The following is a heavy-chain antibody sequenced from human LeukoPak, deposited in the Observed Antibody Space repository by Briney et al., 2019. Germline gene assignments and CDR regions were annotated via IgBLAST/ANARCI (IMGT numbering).Heavy chain of an antibody. V-gene: IGHV3-23*01. D-gene: IGHD6-13*01. J-gene: IGHJ4*02. CDR2: IGGSGGST. CDR3: AKDLYSSSPRNYFDY. CDR1: GFTFSNYA. Sequence: GSLRLSCAASGFTFSNYAMSWVRQAPGKGLEWVSAIGGSGGSTYYADFVKGRFTISRDNSKNTLYLQMNSLRAEDTAVYYCAKDLYSSSPRNYFDYWGQGTLVTVSS.